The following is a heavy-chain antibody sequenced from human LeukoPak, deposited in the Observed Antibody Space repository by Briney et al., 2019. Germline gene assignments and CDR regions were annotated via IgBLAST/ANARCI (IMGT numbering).Heavy chain of an antibody. CDR1: GYTFTGYY. CDR3: ARGTRSTPNINYVWGSYRYSDAFDI. J-gene: IGHJ3*02. D-gene: IGHD3-16*02. CDR2: INPNSGGT. V-gene: IGHV1-2*02. Sequence: GASVKVSCKASGYTFTGYYMHWVRQAPGQGLEWMGWINPNSGGTNYAQKFQGRVTMTRDTSISTAYMELSRLRSDDTAVYYCARGTRSTPNINYVWGSYRYSDAFDIWGQGTMVTVSS.